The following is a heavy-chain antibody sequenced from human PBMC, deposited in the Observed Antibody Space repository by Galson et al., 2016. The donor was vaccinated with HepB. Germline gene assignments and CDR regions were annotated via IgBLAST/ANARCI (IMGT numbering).Heavy chain of an antibody. V-gene: IGHV1-2*02. CDR2: IIPHSGGT. D-gene: IGHD6-13*01. J-gene: IGHJ4*02. CDR1: GYTLTGYY. CDR3: ARGLPAPGDLYYFDY. Sequence: SVKVSCKASGYTLTGYYLHWVRQAPGQGLEWMGWIIPHSGGTKYAQKFQGRVTMTRDTSISTAYMEMSRLRSDDTAVYFCARGLPAPGDLYYFDYWGQGTLLTVSS.